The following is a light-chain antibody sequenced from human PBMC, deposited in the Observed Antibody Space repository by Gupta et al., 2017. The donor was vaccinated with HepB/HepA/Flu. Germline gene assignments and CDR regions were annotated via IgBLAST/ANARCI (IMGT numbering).Light chain of an antibody. J-gene: IGKJ4*01. CDR1: QGIAGW. Sequence: DIQMTQSPLSVSASVGDRVTITCRASQGIAGWLAWYQQKPGKAPKLLNYTTSKLQSGVPSRFSGSGSGTDFTLTISIRQPEDFATYFCQQWDNFAFTFGGGSMVEIK. CDR2: TTS. CDR3: QQWDNFAFT. V-gene: IGKV1-12*01.